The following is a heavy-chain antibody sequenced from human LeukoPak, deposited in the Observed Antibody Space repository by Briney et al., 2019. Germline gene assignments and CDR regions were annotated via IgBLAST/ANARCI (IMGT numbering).Heavy chain of an antibody. Sequence: GGSLRLSCAASGFTFSSYSMNWVRQAPGKGLEWVSSISSSSSYIYYADSVKGRFTISRDNAKNSLYLQMNSLRAEDTAVYYCARERGDGGIAAAIDYWGKGPLVPVSS. CDR3: ARERGDGGIAAAIDY. J-gene: IGHJ4*02. CDR2: ISSSSSYI. CDR1: GFTFSSYS. V-gene: IGHV3-21*01. D-gene: IGHD6-13*01.